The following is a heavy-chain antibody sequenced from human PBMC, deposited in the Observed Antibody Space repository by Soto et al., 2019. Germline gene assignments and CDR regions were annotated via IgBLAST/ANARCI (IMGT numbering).Heavy chain of an antibody. CDR3: ARLEGLATISYYFDF. CDR2: IYYSGDA. D-gene: IGHD3-9*01. CDR1: GGSISSYY. Sequence: SETLSLTCTVSGGSISSYYWSWIRQPPGKGLEWIGYIYYSGDANYNPSLQSRVTISVDKSKSQFSLKLNSVTAADSAVYFCARLEGLATISYYFDFWGPGALVTVSS. V-gene: IGHV4-59*08. J-gene: IGHJ4*02.